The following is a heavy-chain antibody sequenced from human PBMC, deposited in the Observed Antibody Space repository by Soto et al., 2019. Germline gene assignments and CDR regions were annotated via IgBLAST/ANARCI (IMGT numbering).Heavy chain of an antibody. CDR3: ARPAAAGTSDAFDI. CDR2: IYPGDSDT. CDR1: GYAFSSYW. Sequence: GESLKISCQGSGYAFSSYWIAWVRQMPGKGLEWMGIIYPGDSDTRYSPSFQGQVTISVDKSISTAYLQWSSLKASDTAMYYCARPAAAGTSDAFDIWGQGTMVTVSS. V-gene: IGHV5-51*01. D-gene: IGHD6-13*01. J-gene: IGHJ3*02.